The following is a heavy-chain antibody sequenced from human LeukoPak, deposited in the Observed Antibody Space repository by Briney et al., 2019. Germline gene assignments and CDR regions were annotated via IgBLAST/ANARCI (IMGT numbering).Heavy chain of an antibody. CDR3: ARQGHNYNTGRHNWFDP. CDR1: SGSISGYY. V-gene: IGHV4-59*08. Sequence: SETLSLTCTVSSGSISGYYWSWIRQPPGKGLEWIGYMNYSGSTSYNPSLKSRVTISVDTSKNQVSLRLSSVTAVDTAFYYCARQGHNYNTGRHNWFDPWGQGILVTVSS. D-gene: IGHD3-22*01. J-gene: IGHJ5*02. CDR2: MNYSGST.